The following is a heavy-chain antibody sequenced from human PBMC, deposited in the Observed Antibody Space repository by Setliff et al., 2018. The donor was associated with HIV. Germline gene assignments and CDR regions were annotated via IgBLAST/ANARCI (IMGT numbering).Heavy chain of an antibody. D-gene: IGHD3-22*01. CDR3: ARNGARYYYDSSGYHFDY. CDR2: IIPIFGTA. Sequence: GASVKVSCKASGGTFSSYAISWVRQAPGQGLEWMGGIIPIFGTANYAQKFQGRVKITTDESTSTAYMELSSLRSEDTAVYYCARNGARYYYDSSGYHFDYWGQGTLVTVSS. J-gene: IGHJ4*02. CDR1: GGTFSSYA. V-gene: IGHV1-69*05.